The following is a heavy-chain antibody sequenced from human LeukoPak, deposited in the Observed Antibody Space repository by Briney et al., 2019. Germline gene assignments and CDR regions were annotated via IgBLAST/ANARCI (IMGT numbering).Heavy chain of an antibody. CDR1: GFTVSSNY. CDR3: AKGVYGVYWYFDL. Sequence: PGGSLRLSCAASGFTVSSNYMSWVRQAPGRGLEWVSSISGSGGATYYADSVKGRFTISRDNSMNTLYLQMNSLRAEDTAVYYCAKGVYGVYWYFDLWGRGTRVTVSP. J-gene: IGHJ2*01. V-gene: IGHV3-23*01. D-gene: IGHD5/OR15-5a*01. CDR2: ISGSGGAT.